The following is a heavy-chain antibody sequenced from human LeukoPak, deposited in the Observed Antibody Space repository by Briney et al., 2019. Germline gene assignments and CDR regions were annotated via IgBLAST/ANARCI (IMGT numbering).Heavy chain of an antibody. V-gene: IGHV3-53*04. CDR1: GFTVSSNY. CDR3: ARELKYRAGTYFGY. CDR2: IYSGGST. J-gene: IGHJ4*02. Sequence: GGSLRLSCAASGFTVSSNYMSWVRQAPGEGLEWVSVIYSGGSTYYADSVKGRFTISRHNSKNTLYLQMNSLRAEDTAVYYCARELKYRAGTYFGYWGQGTLVTVSS. D-gene: IGHD6-6*01.